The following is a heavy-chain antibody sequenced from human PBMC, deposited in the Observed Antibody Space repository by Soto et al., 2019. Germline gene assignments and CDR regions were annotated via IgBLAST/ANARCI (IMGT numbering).Heavy chain of an antibody. CDR3: ARVKATGWHSPIEY. V-gene: IGHV3-20*04. J-gene: IGHJ4*02. Sequence: PGGSLRLSCAASGFTFDDYGMSWVRQAPGKGLEWVSGINWNGGSTGYADSVKGRFTISRDNAKNSLYLQLNSLKAEDTAFYYCARVKATGWHSPIEYWGQGTVVTVSS. D-gene: IGHD6-19*01. CDR1: GFTFDDYG. CDR2: INWNGGST.